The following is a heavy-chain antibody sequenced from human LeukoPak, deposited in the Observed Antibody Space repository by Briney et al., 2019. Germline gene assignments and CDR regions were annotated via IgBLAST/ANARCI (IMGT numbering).Heavy chain of an antibody. CDR1: GFTFSDYW. CDR2: IKQDGSQR. Sequence: GGSLRLSCTASGFTFSDYWMTWVRQAPGKGPEWVANIKQDGSQRYYVDSVRGRFTISRDNAKNPLFLQMNGLRAEDTAVYYCARRGGSSSRRSPIDYWGQGTLVTVSS. V-gene: IGHV3-7*01. J-gene: IGHJ4*02. CDR3: ARRGGSSSRRSPIDY. D-gene: IGHD6-6*01.